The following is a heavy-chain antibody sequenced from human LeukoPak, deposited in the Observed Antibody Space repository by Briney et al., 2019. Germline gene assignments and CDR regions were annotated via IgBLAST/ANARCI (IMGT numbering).Heavy chain of an antibody. J-gene: IGHJ5*02. CDR1: GYTFTGYY. V-gene: IGHV1-2*02. D-gene: IGHD1-7*01. CDR3: ARTYNWNYDVWFDP. Sequence: GASVTVSCKASGYTFTGYYMHWVRQAPGQGLEWMGWINPNSGGTNYAQKVQGRVTMTRDTSKSTAYMELSRLTSDDTAVYYCARTYNWNYDVWFDPWGQGTLVTVSS. CDR2: INPNSGGT.